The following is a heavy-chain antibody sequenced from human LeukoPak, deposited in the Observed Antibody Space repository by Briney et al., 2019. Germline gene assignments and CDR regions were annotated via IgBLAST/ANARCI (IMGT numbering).Heavy chain of an antibody. CDR2: ISGSGGST. V-gene: IGHV3-23*01. J-gene: IGHJ4*02. CDR1: GFTFSSYA. D-gene: IGHD3-10*01. Sequence: GGSLRLSCAASGFTFSSYAMSWVRQAPGRGLEWVSSISGSGGSTNYAESVKGRFTISRDNSKNTLYLQMNSLRAEDTAVYYCAKAPDPNVYSGFWDYWGQGTLVTVSS. CDR3: AKAPDPNVYSGFWDY.